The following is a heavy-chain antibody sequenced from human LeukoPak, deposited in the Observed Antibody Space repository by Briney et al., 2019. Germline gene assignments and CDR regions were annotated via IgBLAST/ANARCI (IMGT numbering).Heavy chain of an antibody. CDR3: ARDQGSGLYNY. Sequence: GASVKVPCKASGYTFTGYYMHWVRQAPGLGLEWMGRINPNSGGTNYAQKFQGRVTMTRDTSISTAYMELSRLRSDDTAVYYCARDQGSGLYNYWGQGTLVTVSS. V-gene: IGHV1-2*06. D-gene: IGHD3-22*01. CDR2: INPNSGGT. CDR1: GYTFTGYY. J-gene: IGHJ4*02.